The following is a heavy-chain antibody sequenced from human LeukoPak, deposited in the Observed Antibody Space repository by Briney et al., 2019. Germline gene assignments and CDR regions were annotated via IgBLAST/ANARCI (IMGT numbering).Heavy chain of an antibody. J-gene: IGHJ6*03. CDR3: ARDLPTTIFGVVTYYMDV. V-gene: IGHV3-30*04. CDR2: ISYDGSNK. CDR1: GFTFSSYA. Sequence: GGSLRLSCAASGFTFSSYAMHWVRQAPGKGLEWVAVISYDGSNKYYADSVKGRFTISRDNSKNTLYLQMNSLRAEDTAVYYCARDLPTTIFGVVTYYMDVWGKGTTVTVSS. D-gene: IGHD3-3*01.